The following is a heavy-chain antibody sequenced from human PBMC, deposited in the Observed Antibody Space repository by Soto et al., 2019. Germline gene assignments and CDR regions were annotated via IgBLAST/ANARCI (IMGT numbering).Heavy chain of an antibody. D-gene: IGHD4-4*01. CDR2: IVVGSGNT. Sequence: SGKGSCTASGFPFTSSALQWVRQARGQRLEWIGWIVVGSGNTNYAQKFQERVTITRDMSTSTAYMELSSLRSEDTAVYYCAARKVTRPYYYYGMDVWGQGTTVTVSS. V-gene: IGHV1-58*01. CDR3: AARKVTRPYYYYGMDV. J-gene: IGHJ6*02. CDR1: GFPFTSSA.